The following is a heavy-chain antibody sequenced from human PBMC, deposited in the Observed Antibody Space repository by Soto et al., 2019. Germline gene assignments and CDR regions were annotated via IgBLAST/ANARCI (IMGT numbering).Heavy chain of an antibody. CDR2: IYNDGTYS. CDR3: TRGPRPISTGTGAY. V-gene: IGHV3-74*01. CDR1: GFIFKMYW. Sequence: GGSLRLSCAASGFIFKMYWMHWVRQSPGKGLVWISRIYNDGTYSDYADSVRGRFTISRGNVNDTLYLQMNNLRAEDSGLYYCTRGPRPISTGTGAYWGQGTQVTV. D-gene: IGHD3-10*01. J-gene: IGHJ4*02.